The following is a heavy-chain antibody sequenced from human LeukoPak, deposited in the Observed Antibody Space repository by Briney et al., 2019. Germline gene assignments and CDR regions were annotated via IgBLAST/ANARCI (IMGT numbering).Heavy chain of an antibody. CDR1: GGTFSSYA. CDR3: ARDPIVVPAAIHYYYYGMDV. V-gene: IGHV1-69*13. Sequence: ASVKVSCKASGGTFSSYAISWVRQAPGQGLEWMGGIIPIFGTANYAQKFQGRVTITADESTSTAYMELSSLRSKDTAVYYCARDPIVVPAAIHYYYYGMDVWGQGTTVTVSS. D-gene: IGHD2-2*01. CDR2: IIPIFGTA. J-gene: IGHJ6*02.